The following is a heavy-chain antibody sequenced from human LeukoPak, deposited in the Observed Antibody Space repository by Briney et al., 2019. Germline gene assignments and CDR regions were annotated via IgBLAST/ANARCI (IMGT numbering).Heavy chain of an antibody. D-gene: IGHD3-10*01. V-gene: IGHV1-8*02. CDR2: MNPNCGNT. J-gene: IGHJ3*02. CDR1: GYTFSSYG. Sequence: GASVKVSCKASGYTFSSYGINWVRQATGQGLEWMGWMNPNCGNTGYAQKFQGRVTMTRNTSISTAYMELSSLRSEDTAVYYCARVARTRLLWFGEFRLHDAFDIWGQGTMVTVSS. CDR3: ARVARTRLLWFGEFRLHDAFDI.